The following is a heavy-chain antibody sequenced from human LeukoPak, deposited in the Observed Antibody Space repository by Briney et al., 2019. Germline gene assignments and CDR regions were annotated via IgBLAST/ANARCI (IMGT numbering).Heavy chain of an antibody. J-gene: IGHJ4*02. Sequence: GGSLRLSCAASGFTFSSYSMNWVRQAPGKWLEWVSSISSSSSYIYYADSVKGRFTISRDNAKNSLYLQMNSLRAEDTAVYYCARDGAAAGQVYWGQGTLVTVSS. CDR1: GFTFSSYS. D-gene: IGHD6-13*01. CDR3: ARDGAAAGQVY. V-gene: IGHV3-21*01. CDR2: ISSSSSYI.